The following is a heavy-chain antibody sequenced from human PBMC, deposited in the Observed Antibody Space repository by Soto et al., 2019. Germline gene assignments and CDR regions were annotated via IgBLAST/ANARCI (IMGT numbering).Heavy chain of an antibody. CDR1: GYAFTSFH. CDR2: IKPGGGST. CDR3: ARELATVTLDAFDI. J-gene: IGHJ3*02. Sequence: QVQLLKSGAEVKKPGASVKVSCKASGYAFTSFHLHWLRQAPGKGPEWLGIIKPGGGSTSYAQQFRGRLTMTRDTSTSTVYMELNSLTSDDTAVYYCARELATVTLDAFDIWGQGPMVTVSS. D-gene: IGHD4-4*01. V-gene: IGHV1-46*01.